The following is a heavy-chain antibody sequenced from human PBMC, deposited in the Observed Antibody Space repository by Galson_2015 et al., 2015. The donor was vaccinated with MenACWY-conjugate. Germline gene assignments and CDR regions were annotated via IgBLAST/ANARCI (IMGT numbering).Heavy chain of an antibody. CDR2: INPSGGGT. J-gene: IGHJ4*02. V-gene: IGHV1-46*01. CDR1: GYTFTSYA. Sequence: SVKVSCKASGYTFTSYAMHWVRQAPGQGLEWMGIINPSGGGTSSAQKFQGRVTMTRDTSTSTVYMELSSLRSEDTAVYYCARVGYCSSPTCYPAFFDYWGQGTLVTVSS. D-gene: IGHD2-2*01. CDR3: ARVGYCSSPTCYPAFFDY.